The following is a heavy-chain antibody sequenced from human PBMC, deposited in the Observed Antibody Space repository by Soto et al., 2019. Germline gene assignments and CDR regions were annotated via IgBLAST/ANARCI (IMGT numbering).Heavy chain of an antibody. Sequence: PXGSLRLSCAASGFTFSNAWMSWVRHSPGKGLEWVGRIKSKTDGGTTDYAAPVKGRFTISRDDSKNTLYLQMNSLKTEDTAVYYCTTRVLASVYYYGMEVCGQGTTVTVSS. D-gene: IGHD2-8*02. J-gene: IGHJ6*02. CDR3: TTRVLASVYYYGMEV. CDR1: GFTFSNAW. V-gene: IGHV3-15*01. CDR2: IKSKTDGGTT.